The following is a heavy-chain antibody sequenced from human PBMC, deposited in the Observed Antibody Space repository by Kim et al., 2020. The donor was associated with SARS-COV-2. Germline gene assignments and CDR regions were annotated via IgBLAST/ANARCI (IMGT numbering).Heavy chain of an antibody. CDR1: GGSFGGYY. V-gene: IGHV4-34*01. D-gene: IGHD3-9*01. Sequence: SETLSLTCAVYGGSFGGYYWTWIRQPPGKGLEWIGEINHSGSTNYNPSLKSRVTISVDTSKNQFSLNLRSVTAADTAVYYCARAYYDILIGPSDAFDIWGQGTMVTVSS. J-gene: IGHJ3*02. CDR3: ARAYYDILIGPSDAFDI. CDR2: INHSGST.